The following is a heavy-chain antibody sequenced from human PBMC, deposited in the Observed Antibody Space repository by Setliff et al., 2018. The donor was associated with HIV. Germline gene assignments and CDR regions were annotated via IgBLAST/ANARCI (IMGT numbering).Heavy chain of an antibody. CDR1: EFTFSDYY. V-gene: IGHV3-11*01. J-gene: IGHJ4*02. CDR3: ARHYYDNSLDY. D-gene: IGHD3-22*01. Sequence: GSLRLSCIASEFTFSDYYMSWIRQAPGKGLEWVSYISSNVYSVYYADSVKGRFTISRDNAKNSLYLQINSLRADDTAVYYCARHYYDNSLDYWGQGTLVTVSS. CDR2: ISSNVYSV.